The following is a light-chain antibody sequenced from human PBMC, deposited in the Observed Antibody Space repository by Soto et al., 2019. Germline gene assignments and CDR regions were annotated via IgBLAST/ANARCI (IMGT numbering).Light chain of an antibody. CDR1: QSISGW. V-gene: IGKV1-5*01. CDR3: QQYNSYSPRT. Sequence: DIQMTQSPSTLSASVGDRVTITCRASQSISGWLAWYQQKPGKAPKLLIYDASNLESGVPSRISGSGSGTEFTLTISSLQPDDFATYCCQQYNSYSPRTFGKGTTLEIK. CDR2: DAS. J-gene: IGKJ2*01.